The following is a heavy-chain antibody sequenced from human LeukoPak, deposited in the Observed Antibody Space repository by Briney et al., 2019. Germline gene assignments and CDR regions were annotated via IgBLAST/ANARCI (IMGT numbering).Heavy chain of an antibody. J-gene: IGHJ3*02. V-gene: IGHV3-23*01. CDR1: GFIFSSYW. CDR3: AKDVFHWAFDI. D-gene: IGHD1-1*01. Sequence: TGGSLRLSCAASGFIFSSYWMSWVRQAPGKGLEWVAAIGSGGSDTKYTDSVMGRFTLLRDLSKNTLYLQMNSLRAEDTAVYFCAKDVFHWAFDIWGQGTMVTVSS. CDR2: IGSGGSDT.